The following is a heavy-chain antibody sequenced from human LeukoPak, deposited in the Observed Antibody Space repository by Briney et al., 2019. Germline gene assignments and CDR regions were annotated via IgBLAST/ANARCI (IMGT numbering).Heavy chain of an antibody. CDR2: IYTSGST. D-gene: IGHD2-2*01. CDR1: GGSISSGSYY. CDR3: ARDKLGYCSSTSCATRGFDY. J-gene: IGHJ4*02. V-gene: IGHV4-61*02. Sequence: SETLSLTCTVSGGSISSGSYYWSWIRQPAGKGLEWIGRIYTSGSTNYNPSLKSRVTISVDTSKIQFSLKLSSVTAADTAVYYCARDKLGYCSSTSCATRGFDYWGQGTLVTVSS.